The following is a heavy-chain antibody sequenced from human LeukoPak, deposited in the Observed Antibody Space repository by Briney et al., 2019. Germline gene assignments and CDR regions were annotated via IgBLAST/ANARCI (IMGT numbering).Heavy chain of an antibody. CDR1: GFTFSSYW. Sequence: GGSLRLSCAASGFTFSSYWMSWVRQAPGKGLEWVANIKQDGSEKYYVASVKGRFTISRDNAKNSLYLQMTSLRAEDTAVYYCARPLNYDFWSGYYTPLDYWGQGTLVTVSS. J-gene: IGHJ4*02. V-gene: IGHV3-7*01. CDR2: IKQDGSEK. D-gene: IGHD3-3*01. CDR3: ARPLNYDFWSGYYTPLDY.